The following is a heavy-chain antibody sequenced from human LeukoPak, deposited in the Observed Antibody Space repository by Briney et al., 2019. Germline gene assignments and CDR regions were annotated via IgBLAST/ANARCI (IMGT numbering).Heavy chain of an antibody. D-gene: IGHD3-10*01. V-gene: IGHV4-59*01. J-gene: IGHJ3*02. CDR3: AREDTMVRGVITDAFDI. CDR1: GGSISSYY. Sequence: SETLSLTCTVSGGSISSYYWSWIRQPPGKGLEWIGYIYYSGSTNYNPSLKSRVTISVDTSKNQFSLKLSSVTAADTAVYYCAREDTMVRGVITDAFDIWGQGTMVTVSS. CDR2: IYYSGST.